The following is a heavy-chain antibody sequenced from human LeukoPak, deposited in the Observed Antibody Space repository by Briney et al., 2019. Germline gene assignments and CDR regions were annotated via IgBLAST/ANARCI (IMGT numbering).Heavy chain of an antibody. D-gene: IGHD3-3*01. CDR3: ARSPDTYDFWSGYYAYYFDY. CDR1: GYTFTSYG. J-gene: IGHJ4*02. CDR2: ISAYNGNT. V-gene: IGHV1-18*01. Sequence: GASVKVSCKASGYTFTSYGISWVRQAPGQGLEWMGWISAYNGNTNYAQKLQGRVTMTTDTSTSTAYMELRSLRSDDTAVYYCARSPDTYDFWSGYYAYYFDYWGQGTLVTVSS.